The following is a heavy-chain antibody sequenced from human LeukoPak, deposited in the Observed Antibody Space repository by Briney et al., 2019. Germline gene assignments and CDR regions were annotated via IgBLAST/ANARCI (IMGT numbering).Heavy chain of an antibody. D-gene: IGHD1-26*01. J-gene: IGHJ4*02. CDR3: AKDLVGANDY. Sequence: GGSLRLSCAASGFTFSSFNMNWVRQAPGKAMEWVSSITSSGTHIFYADSVKGRFTISRDNSKNTLYLQMNSLRAEDTAVYYCAKDLVGANDYWGQGTLVTVPS. CDR2: ITSSGTHI. V-gene: IGHV3-21*01. CDR1: GFTFSSFN.